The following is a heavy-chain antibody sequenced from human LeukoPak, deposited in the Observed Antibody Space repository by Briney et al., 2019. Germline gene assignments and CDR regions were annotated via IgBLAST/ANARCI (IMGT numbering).Heavy chain of an antibody. CDR2: ISAYNGNT. Sequence: ASVKVSCRASGYTFTIYGISWVRQAPGQGLEWMGWISAYNGNTNYAQKLQGRVTMTTDTSTSTAYMELRSLRSDDTAVYYCARDPVTMVRGTNPTYNWFDPWGQGTLVTVSS. CDR1: GYTFTIYG. J-gene: IGHJ5*02. D-gene: IGHD3-10*01. CDR3: ARDPVTMVRGTNPTYNWFDP. V-gene: IGHV1-18*01.